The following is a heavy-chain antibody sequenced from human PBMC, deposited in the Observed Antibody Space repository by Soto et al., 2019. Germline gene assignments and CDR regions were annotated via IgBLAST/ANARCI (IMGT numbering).Heavy chain of an antibody. CDR2: INHSGIT. D-gene: IGHD6-19*01. J-gene: IGHJ4*02. CDR3: AIGPRMWLAGGGY. V-gene: IGHV4-34*01. Sequence: QVQLEQWGAGLLKPSETQSLTCAVYGGSFSGYYWSWIRQPPGKGLEWLGEINHSGITDYNPSLKSRVTISIDSSKNRFSLKLNSVTAADTAVYYCAIGPRMWLAGGGYWGQGTLVTVSS. CDR1: GGSFSGYY.